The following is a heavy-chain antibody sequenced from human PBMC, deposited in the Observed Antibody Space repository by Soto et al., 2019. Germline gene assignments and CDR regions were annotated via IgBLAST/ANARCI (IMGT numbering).Heavy chain of an antibody. CDR3: TRENVDTAMVTSVDYYYDSSGYYYPPYYYGMDV. CDR2: IRSKANSYAT. J-gene: IGHJ6*02. CDR1: GFTFSGSA. Sequence: PGGSLRLSCAASGFTFSGSAMHWVRQASGKGLEWVGRIRSKANSYATAYAASVKGRFTISRDDSKNTAYLQMNSLKTEDTAVYYCTRENVDTAMVTSVDYYYDSSGYYYPPYYYGMDVWGQGTTVT. V-gene: IGHV3-73*01. D-gene: IGHD3-22*01.